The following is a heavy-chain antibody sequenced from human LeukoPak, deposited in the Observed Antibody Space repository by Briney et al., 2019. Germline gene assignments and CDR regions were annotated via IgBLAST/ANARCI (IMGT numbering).Heavy chain of an antibody. CDR3: ARDSSGWSPSDY. CDR2: INWNGGST. V-gene: IGHV3-20*04. D-gene: IGHD6-19*01. CDR1: GFTFDDYG. Sequence: GGPLRLSCAASGFTFDDYGMSWVRQAPGKGLEWVSGINWNGGSTGYADSVKGRFTISRDNAKNSLYLQMNSLRAEDTALYYCARDSSGWSPSDYWGQGTLVTVSS. J-gene: IGHJ4*02.